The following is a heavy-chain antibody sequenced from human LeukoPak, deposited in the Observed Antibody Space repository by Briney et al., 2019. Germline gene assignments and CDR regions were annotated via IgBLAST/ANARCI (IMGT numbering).Heavy chain of an antibody. D-gene: IGHD3-22*01. CDR1: GGSINSYY. J-gene: IGHJ4*02. Sequence: SETLSLTCTVSGGSINSYYWSWIRRPPGKGLEWIGYIYYSGSTNYNPSLKSRVTISVDTSKNQFSLKLSSVTAADTAVYYCARWDDRGKYFDYWGQGTLVTVSS. V-gene: IGHV4-59*01. CDR3: ARWDDRGKYFDY. CDR2: IYYSGST.